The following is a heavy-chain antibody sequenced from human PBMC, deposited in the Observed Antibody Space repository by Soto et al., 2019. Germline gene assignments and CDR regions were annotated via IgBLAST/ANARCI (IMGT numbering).Heavy chain of an antibody. Sequence: ASVKVSCKASGYTFTGYYMHWVRQAPGQGLEWMGWINPNSGGTNYAQKFQDRVTMTRDTSISTAYMELSRLRSDDTAVYYCARVLRPNTVWFDPWGQGTLVTVSS. V-gene: IGHV1-2*02. D-gene: IGHD4-17*01. CDR2: INPNSGGT. CDR1: GYTFTGYY. J-gene: IGHJ5*02. CDR3: ARVLRPNTVWFDP.